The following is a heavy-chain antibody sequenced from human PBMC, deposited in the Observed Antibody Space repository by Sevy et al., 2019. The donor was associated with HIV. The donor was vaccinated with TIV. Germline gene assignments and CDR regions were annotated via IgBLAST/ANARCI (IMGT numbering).Heavy chain of an antibody. CDR3: AKDRVVLYPPDQGSFDI. CDR1: GFTFNKHG. D-gene: IGHD2-8*02. V-gene: IGHV3-23*01. Sequence: GGSLRLSCAASGFTFNKHGMNWVRQAPGKGLEWVSSISGSGGSAYYADSVKGRFTVSGDNSKYTLFLQMNGLRAEDTAVSYCAKDRVVLYPPDQGSFDIWGQGTMVTVSS. CDR2: ISGSGGSA. J-gene: IGHJ3*02.